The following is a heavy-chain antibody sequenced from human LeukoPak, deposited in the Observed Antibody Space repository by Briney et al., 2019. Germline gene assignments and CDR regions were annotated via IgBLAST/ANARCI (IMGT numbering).Heavy chain of an antibody. CDR1: GGSISSGDYY. CDR2: VYYSGST. CDR3: ATHSSGYDSGNDAFDI. Sequence: PSQTLSLTCTVSGGSISSGDYYWGWLRQPPGKGREWSGYVYYSGSTYYNPPLKSRVTISVDTSKNRFSLKLSSVTAADTAVYYCATHSSGYDSGNDAFDIWGQGTMVTVSS. J-gene: IGHJ3*02. D-gene: IGHD3-22*01. V-gene: IGHV4-30-4*08.